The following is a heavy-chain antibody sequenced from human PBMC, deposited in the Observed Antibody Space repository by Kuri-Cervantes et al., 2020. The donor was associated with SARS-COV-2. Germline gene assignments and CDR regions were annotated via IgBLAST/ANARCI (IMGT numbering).Heavy chain of an antibody. CDR2: ISGSGGST. D-gene: IGHD2-2*01. Sequence: GGPLRLSCAASGFTFSSYAMSWVRQAPGKGLEWVSAISGSGGSTYYADSVKGRFTISRDNSKNTLYLQMNSLRAEDTAVYYCARDRVVPAAAGGFDYWGQGTLATVSS. CDR1: GFTFSSYA. V-gene: IGHV3-23*01. CDR3: ARDRVVPAAAGGFDY. J-gene: IGHJ4*02.